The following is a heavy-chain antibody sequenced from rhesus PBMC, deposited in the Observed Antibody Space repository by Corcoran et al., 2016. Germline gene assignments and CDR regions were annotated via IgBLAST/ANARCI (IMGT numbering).Heavy chain of an antibody. V-gene: IGHV3-16*02. CDR3: ARGSIAADPGSDY. D-gene: IGHD6-19*01. Sequence: EVQLVESGGGLVQPGGSLRLSCAASGFTFSNYWMSWVRQAPGKGLDWVGRIKNKADGGTEADAEAVKGRFTISRDDSKNTLYLQMNSLKTEDTAVYYCARGSIAADPGSDYWGQGVLVTVSS. CDR1: GFTFSNYW. CDR2: IKNKADGGTE. J-gene: IGHJ4*01.